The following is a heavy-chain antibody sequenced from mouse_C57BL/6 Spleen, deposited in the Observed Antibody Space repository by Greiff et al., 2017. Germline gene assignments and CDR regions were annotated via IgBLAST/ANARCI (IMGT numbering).Heavy chain of an antibody. CDR3: ATPIYDGYYVWFAY. Sequence: VQLKESGAELVRPGSSVKMSCKTSGYTFTSYGINWVKQRPGQGLEWIGYIYTGNGYTEYNEKFKGKATLTLDTSSSTAYMQLSSLTSEDSAIYFCATPIYDGYYVWFAYWGQGTLVTVSA. V-gene: IGHV1-58*01. CDR2: IYTGNGYT. D-gene: IGHD2-3*01. J-gene: IGHJ3*01. CDR1: GYTFTSYG.